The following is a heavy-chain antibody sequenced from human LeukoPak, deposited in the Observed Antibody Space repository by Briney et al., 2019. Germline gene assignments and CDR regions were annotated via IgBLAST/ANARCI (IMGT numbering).Heavy chain of an antibody. V-gene: IGHV3-21*01. CDR1: GGSISSYY. J-gene: IGHJ4*02. CDR3: ARDLDYYDSSGSPDY. D-gene: IGHD3-22*01. Sequence: PSETLSLTCTVSGGSISSYYWSWVRQAPGKGLEWVSSISSSSSYIYYADSVKGRFTISRDNAKNSLYLQMNSLRAEDTAVYYCARDLDYYDSSGSPDYWGQGTLVTVSS. CDR2: ISSSSSYI.